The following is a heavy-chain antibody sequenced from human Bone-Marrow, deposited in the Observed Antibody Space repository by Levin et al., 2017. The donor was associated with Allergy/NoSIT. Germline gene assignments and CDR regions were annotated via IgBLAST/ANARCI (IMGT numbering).Heavy chain of an antibody. D-gene: IGHD1-26*01. J-gene: IGHJ4*02. CDR2: INHSGRT. V-gene: IGHV4-34*01. Sequence: GSLRLSCAVYGGSFSGHYWSWIRQSPGKGLEWIGEINHSGRTNYSPSLKSRVTVSVDTSKNQFSLSLTSVTAADTAVYYCARVSGSYLLDSWGQGTLVAVST. CDR3: ARVSGSYLLDS. CDR1: GGSFSGHY.